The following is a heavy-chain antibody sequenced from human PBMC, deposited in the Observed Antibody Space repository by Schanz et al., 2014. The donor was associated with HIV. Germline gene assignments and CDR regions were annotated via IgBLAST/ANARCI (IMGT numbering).Heavy chain of an antibody. Sequence: QVQLQESGPGLVKPSETLSLTCAVYGGSFSGFYWSWIRQPPGKGLEWIGEIDHSGSTNYNPSLKSRVTISVDTSKNQFSLKLSSVTAADTAVYYCASSQGAARAFDYWGQGTLVTVSS. CDR3: ASSQGAARAFDY. D-gene: IGHD6-6*01. CDR1: GGSFSGFY. CDR2: IDHSGST. V-gene: IGHV4-34*10. J-gene: IGHJ4*02.